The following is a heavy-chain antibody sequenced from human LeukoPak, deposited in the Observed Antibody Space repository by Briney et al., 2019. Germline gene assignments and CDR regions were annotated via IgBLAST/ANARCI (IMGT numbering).Heavy chain of an antibody. D-gene: IGHD2-21*02. CDR3: ARIYCGGDCYTYYFDY. Sequence: GGSLRLSCAASGFTFSSYSMNWVRQAPGKGLEWVSSISSSSSYIYCADSVKGRFTISRDNAKNSLYLQMNSLRAEDTAVYYCARIYCGGDCYTYYFDYWGQGTLVTVSS. V-gene: IGHV3-21*01. CDR1: GFTFSSYS. CDR2: ISSSSSYI. J-gene: IGHJ4*02.